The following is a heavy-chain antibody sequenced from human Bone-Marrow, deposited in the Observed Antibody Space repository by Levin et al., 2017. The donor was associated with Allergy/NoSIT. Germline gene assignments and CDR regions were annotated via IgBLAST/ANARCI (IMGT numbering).Heavy chain of an antibody. CDR2: ISYDGSNK. CDR3: ARDRVVVTATHFDY. J-gene: IGHJ4*02. Sequence: SCAASGFTFSSYAMHWDRQAPGKGLEWVAVISYDGSNKYYADSVKGRFTISRDNSKNTLYLQMNSLRAEDTAVYYCARDRVVVTATHFDYWGQGTLVTVSS. CDR1: GFTFSSYA. V-gene: IGHV3-30*04. D-gene: IGHD2-21*02.